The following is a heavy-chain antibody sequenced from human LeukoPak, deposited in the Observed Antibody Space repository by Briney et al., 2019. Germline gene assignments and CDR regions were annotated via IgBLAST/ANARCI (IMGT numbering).Heavy chain of an antibody. J-gene: IGHJ5*02. CDR1: GFTFSSYG. D-gene: IGHD3-22*01. CDR2: ISYDGSNK. V-gene: IGHV3-30*03. Sequence: PGGSLRLSCAASGFTFSSYGMHWVRQAPGKGLEWVAVISYDGSNKYYADSVKGRFTISRDNSKNTLYLQMNSLRAEDTAVYYCARESYDSSGLQNWFDPWGQGTLVTVSS. CDR3: ARESYDSSGLQNWFDP.